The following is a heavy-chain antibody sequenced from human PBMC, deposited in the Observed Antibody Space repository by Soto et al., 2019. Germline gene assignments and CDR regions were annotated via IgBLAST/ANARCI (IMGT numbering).Heavy chain of an antibody. CDR3: GDCYGSGSRYYGLDV. D-gene: IGHD3-10*01. CDR2: IKSKTDGGTT. J-gene: IGHJ6*02. Sequence: GGSLRLSCAASGFTFSLACMSWVRQAPGKGLEWVGRIKSKTDGGTTDYAALVKGRFTISSDDSKNTLYLQMNRLKTEDTAVYYGGDCYGSGSRYYGLDVWGQGTTVTVSS. V-gene: IGHV3-15*01. CDR1: GFTFSLAC.